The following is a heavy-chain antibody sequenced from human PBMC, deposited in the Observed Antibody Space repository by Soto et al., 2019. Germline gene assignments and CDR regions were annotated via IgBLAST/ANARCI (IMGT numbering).Heavy chain of an antibody. CDR1: GGSISTYY. CDR3: ARVQSFEFHNWFDP. CDR2: IYYTGNT. Sequence: QVQLQESGPGLVKPSETLSLTCTVTGGSISTYYWSWIRQPPGKGLEWIGHIYYTGNTNYNPSLKSRVTISVDTSTNRFSLRLRSVSAADTAVYYCARVQSFEFHNWFDPWGQGTLVTVSS. J-gene: IGHJ5*02. D-gene: IGHD3-10*01. V-gene: IGHV4-59*13.